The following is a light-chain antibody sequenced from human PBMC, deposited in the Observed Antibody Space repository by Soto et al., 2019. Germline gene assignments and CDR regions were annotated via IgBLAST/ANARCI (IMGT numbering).Light chain of an antibody. CDR2: DAS. Sequence: IQMTQSPSTLSASVGDRVTIACRASQSVNTWLAWYQKKPGKAPKLLIYDASSLQSGVPSRFSGSGSGTEFTLTISSLQPDDFATYYCQQYNSDWGFGQGVKVEIK. V-gene: IGKV1-5*01. CDR1: QSVNTW. J-gene: IGKJ1*01. CDR3: QQYNSDWG.